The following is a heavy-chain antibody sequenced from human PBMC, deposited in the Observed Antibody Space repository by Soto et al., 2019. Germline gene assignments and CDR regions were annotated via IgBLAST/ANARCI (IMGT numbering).Heavy chain of an antibody. CDR1: GFTFSSYA. Sequence: GGSLRLSCAASGFTFSSYAMSWVRQAPGKGLEWVSGISGSGGTTYYADSVKGRFTISRDNFKNTLYLQMNSLRAEDTAVYYCAKDLGDSSGYYYGYFDYWGQGTQVTVSS. D-gene: IGHD3-22*01. V-gene: IGHV3-23*01. CDR3: AKDLGDSSGYYYGYFDY. J-gene: IGHJ4*02. CDR2: ISGSGGTT.